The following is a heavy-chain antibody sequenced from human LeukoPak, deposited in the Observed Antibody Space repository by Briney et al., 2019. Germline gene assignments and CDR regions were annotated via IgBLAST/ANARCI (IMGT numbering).Heavy chain of an antibody. J-gene: IGHJ4*02. D-gene: IGHD6-19*01. Sequence: GGSLRLSCAASGFTFSDYYMSWIRQAPGKGLEWVSYISSSGSTIYYADSVKGRFTISRDNAKSTLYLQMNSLRVEDTAVYYCGRDWTGSVADDWGLGTLVTVSS. CDR2: ISSSGSTI. V-gene: IGHV3-11*04. CDR1: GFTFSDYY. CDR3: GRDWTGSVADD.